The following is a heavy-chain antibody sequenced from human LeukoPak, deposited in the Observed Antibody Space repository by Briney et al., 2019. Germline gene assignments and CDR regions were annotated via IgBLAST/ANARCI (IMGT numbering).Heavy chain of an antibody. V-gene: IGHV3-53*01. D-gene: IGHD1-14*01. CDR1: GLTVITND. CDR2: LYSDGNA. Sequence: GGSLRLSCAASGLTVITNDMTWVRQAPRKGLEWASVLYSDGNAKYADSVQGRFTISRDNSKNTLYLEMNSLSPDDTAVYYCARGVEPLAANTLAYWGQGTLVTVSS. J-gene: IGHJ4*02. CDR3: ARGVEPLAANTLAY.